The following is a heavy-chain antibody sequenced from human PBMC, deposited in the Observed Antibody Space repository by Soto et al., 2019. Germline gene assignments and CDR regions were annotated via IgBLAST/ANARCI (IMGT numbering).Heavy chain of an antibody. CDR3: AREPSGYCTNGVCPGVWFDP. CDR1: GGSISSGGYY. J-gene: IGHJ5*02. V-gene: IGHV4-31*03. Sequence: KPSETLSLTCTVSGGSISSGGYYWSWIRQHPGKGLEWIGYIYYSGSTYYNPSLKSRVTISVDTSKNQFSLKLSSVTAADTAVYYCAREPSGYCTNGVCPGVWFDPWGQGTLVTVS. D-gene: IGHD2-8*01. CDR2: IYYSGST.